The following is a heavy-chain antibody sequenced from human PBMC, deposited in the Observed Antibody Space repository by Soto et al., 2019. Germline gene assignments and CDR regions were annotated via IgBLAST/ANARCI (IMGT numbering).Heavy chain of an antibody. CDR2: IDPSDSYT. Sequence: GESLKISCKGSGYSFTSYWISWVRQMPGKGLEWMGRIDPSDSYTNYSPSFQGHVTISADKSISTAYLQWSSLKASDTAMYYCARRYCSGGSCYSVRGDYYYYGMDVWGQGTKVTVSS. CDR1: GYSFTSYW. CDR3: ARRYCSGGSCYSVRGDYYYYGMDV. V-gene: IGHV5-10-1*01. D-gene: IGHD2-15*01. J-gene: IGHJ6*02.